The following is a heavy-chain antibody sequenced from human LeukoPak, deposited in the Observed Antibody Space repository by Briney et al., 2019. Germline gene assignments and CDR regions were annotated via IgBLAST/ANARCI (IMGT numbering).Heavy chain of an antibody. CDR3: AGDGYSGYDYNWFDP. CDR2: IIPIFGTA. D-gene: IGHD5-12*01. CDR1: GGTFSSYA. V-gene: IGHV1-69*13. Sequence: GASVKVSCKASGGTFSSYAISWVRQAPGQGLEWMGGIIPIFGTANYAQKFQGSVTITADESTSTAYMELSSLRSEDTAVYYCAGDGYSGYDYNWFDPWGQGTLVTVSS. J-gene: IGHJ5*02.